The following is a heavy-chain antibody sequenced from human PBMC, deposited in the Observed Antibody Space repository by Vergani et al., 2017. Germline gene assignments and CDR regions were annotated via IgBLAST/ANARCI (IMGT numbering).Heavy chain of an antibody. CDR2: ISSSSSTI. CDR1: GFTFSSYS. J-gene: IGHJ4*02. Sequence: EVQLVESGGGLVQPGGSLRLSCAASGFTFSSYSMNWVRQAPGKGLEWVSYISSSSSTIYYADSVKGRFTISRDNAKNSLYLQMNSLRAEDTAVYYCARDVEPAAIDYWGQGTLVTVSS. D-gene: IGHD2-2*02. CDR3: ARDVEPAAIDY. V-gene: IGHV3-48*01.